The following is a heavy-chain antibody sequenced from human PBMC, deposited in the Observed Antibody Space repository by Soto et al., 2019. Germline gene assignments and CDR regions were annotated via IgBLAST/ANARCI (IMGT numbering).Heavy chain of an antibody. D-gene: IGHD6-6*01. CDR3: ARTAARPSAPFDY. CDR2: IWYDGSNK. V-gene: IGHV3-33*01. Sequence: GSLRLSCSASGFTFSSYGMHWVRQAPGKGLEWVAVIWYDGSNKYYADSVKGRFTISRDNSKNTLYLQMNSLRAEDKAVYYCARTAARPSAPFDYWGQGTLVTVYS. J-gene: IGHJ4*02. CDR1: GFTFSSYG.